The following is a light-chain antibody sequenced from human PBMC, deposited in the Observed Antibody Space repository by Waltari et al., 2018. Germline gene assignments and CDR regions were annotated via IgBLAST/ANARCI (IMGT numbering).Light chain of an antibody. CDR2: GAS. Sequence: ETVMTQSPATLSVSPGERATISCRTSRTISSNLAWYQQKPGQAPRLLIYGASIRATGVPARFSGSGSGTQFTLTIHSLQSEDFAVYYCQQYNNWPPWTFGQGTKVEIK. V-gene: IGKV3-15*01. CDR3: QQYNNWPPWT. CDR1: RTISSN. J-gene: IGKJ1*01.